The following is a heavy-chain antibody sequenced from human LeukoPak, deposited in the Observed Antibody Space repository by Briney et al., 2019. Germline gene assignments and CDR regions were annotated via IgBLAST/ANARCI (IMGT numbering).Heavy chain of an antibody. J-gene: IGHJ4*02. CDR1: GFTFSSYS. CDR2: ISSSSSYI. V-gene: IGHV3-21*01. D-gene: IGHD3-10*01. CDR3: ASFYKGMNRGTRVDFDY. Sequence: GGSLRLSCAASGFTFSSYSMNWVRQAPGKGLEWVSSISSSSSYIYYADSVKGRFTISRDNAKNSLYLQMNSLRAEDTAVYYCASFYKGMNRGTRVDFDYWGQGTLVTVSS.